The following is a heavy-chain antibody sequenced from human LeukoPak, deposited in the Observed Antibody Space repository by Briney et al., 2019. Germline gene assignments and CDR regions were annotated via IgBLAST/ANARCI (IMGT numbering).Heavy chain of an antibody. CDR2: ISSSGSTI. CDR1: GFTFSDYY. CDR3: AKKGAYGDYVPDHYFVY. D-gene: IGHD4-17*01. Sequence: GGSLRLSCAASGFTFSDYYMSWIRQAPGKGLEWVSYISSSGSTIYYADSVKGRFTISRDNAKNSLYLQMNSLRAEDTAVYYCAKKGAYGDYVPDHYFVYWGQGTLVTVSS. V-gene: IGHV3-11*04. J-gene: IGHJ4*02.